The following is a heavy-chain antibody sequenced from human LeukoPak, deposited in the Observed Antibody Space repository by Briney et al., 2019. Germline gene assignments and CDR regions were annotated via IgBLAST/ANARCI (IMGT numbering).Heavy chain of an antibody. V-gene: IGHV1-18*01. D-gene: IGHD2/OR15-2a*01. Sequence: ASVKVSCKASGYTFTSYDINWVRQATGQGLEWMGWISAYNGNTNYAQKLQGRVTMTTDTSTSTAYMELRSLRSDDTAVYYCARDRRGMTTSDWGQGTLVTVSS. CDR2: ISAYNGNT. CDR3: ARDRRGMTTSD. J-gene: IGHJ4*02. CDR1: GYTFTSYD.